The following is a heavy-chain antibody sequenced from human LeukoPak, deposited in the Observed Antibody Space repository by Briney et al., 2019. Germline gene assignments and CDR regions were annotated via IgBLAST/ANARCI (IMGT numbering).Heavy chain of an antibody. J-gene: IGHJ4*02. CDR1: GFTFSRYA. Sequence: GGSLRLSCSASGFTFSRYAMSWVRQAPGKGLEWVSGSSASGGSPDYADSVKGRFTVSRDTSKNTLYLQMNSLRAEDTAVYYCARDLLDSPDFDYWGQGTLVTVSS. D-gene: IGHD3-3*02. V-gene: IGHV3-23*01. CDR3: ARDLLDSPDFDY. CDR2: SSASGGSP.